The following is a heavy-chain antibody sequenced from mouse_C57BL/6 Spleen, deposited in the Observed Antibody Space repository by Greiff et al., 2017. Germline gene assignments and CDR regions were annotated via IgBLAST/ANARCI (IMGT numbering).Heavy chain of an antibody. CDR2: IDPANGNT. CDR3: ARRELADY. J-gene: IGHJ2*01. V-gene: IGHV14-3*01. Sequence: VQLQQSVAELVRPGASVKLSCTASGYNFKNSYMHWVKQRPEQGLEWIGRIDPANGNTKYDPKFQGKATIAADTSSNTAYLQLSSLTSEDTAIYYCARRELADYWGQGTTLTVSS. CDR1: GYNFKNSY. D-gene: IGHD4-1*01.